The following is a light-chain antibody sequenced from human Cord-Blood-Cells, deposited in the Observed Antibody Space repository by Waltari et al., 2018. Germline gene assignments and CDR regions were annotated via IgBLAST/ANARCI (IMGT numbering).Light chain of an antibody. J-gene: IGLJ1*01. CDR2: DGS. CDR3: CSNAGSFYV. Sequence: QSALIQPASVSGPPGQSITLSCTRTSSAVGSYNLFSWYHQHPGQAPNLMIYDGSKRPSGVSNRFSGSKSGNTASLTISGPQAEDEADYYCCSNAGSFYVFGTGTKVTVL. V-gene: IGLV2-23*01. CDR1: SSAVGSYNL.